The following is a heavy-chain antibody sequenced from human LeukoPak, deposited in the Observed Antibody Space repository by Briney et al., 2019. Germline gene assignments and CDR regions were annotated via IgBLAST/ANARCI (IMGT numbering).Heavy chain of an antibody. CDR3: ARAPHSGWVRWFDP. CDR1: GYTFTSYD. Sequence: GASVKVSCKASGYTFTSYDINWVRQATGQGLEWMGWMNPNSGHTGYAQKFQGRVTMTRNTSISTAYMELSSLRSEDTAVYYCARAPHSGWVRWFDPWGQGTLVTVSS. J-gene: IGHJ5*02. D-gene: IGHD6-25*01. CDR2: MNPNSGHT. V-gene: IGHV1-8*01.